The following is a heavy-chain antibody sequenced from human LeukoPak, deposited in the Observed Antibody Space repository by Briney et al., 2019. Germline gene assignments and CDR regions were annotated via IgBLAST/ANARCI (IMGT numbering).Heavy chain of an antibody. CDR1: GGSFSGYY. Sequence: SETLSLTCAVYGGSFSGYYWSWIRQPPGKGLEWIGEINHSGSTNYNPSLKSRVTISVDTSKNQFSLKLSSVTAADTAVYYCARGYYYGSGSYYPSSVYYMDVWGKGTTVTISS. D-gene: IGHD3-10*01. CDR3: ARGYYYGSGSYYPSSVYYMDV. V-gene: IGHV4-34*01. CDR2: INHSGST. J-gene: IGHJ6*03.